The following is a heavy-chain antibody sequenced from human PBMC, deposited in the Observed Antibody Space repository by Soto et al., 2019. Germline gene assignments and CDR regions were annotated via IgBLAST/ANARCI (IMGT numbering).Heavy chain of an antibody. D-gene: IGHD2-8*01. V-gene: IGHV3-23*01. CDR2: ISGSGGST. CDR3: AKDLYPPPGQANY. CDR1: GFTFSSYA. J-gene: IGHJ4*02. Sequence: EVQLLESGGGLVQPGGSLRLSRAASGFTFSSYAMSWVRQAPGKGLEWVSAISGSGGSTYYADSVKGRFTISRDNSKNTLYLQMNSLRAEDTAVYYCAKDLYPPPGQANYWGQGTLVTVSS.